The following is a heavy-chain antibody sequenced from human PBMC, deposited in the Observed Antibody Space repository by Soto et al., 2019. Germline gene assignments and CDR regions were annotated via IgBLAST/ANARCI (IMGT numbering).Heavy chain of an antibody. CDR3: ARALRDYDSSGYFSDY. J-gene: IGHJ4*02. Sequence: SVKVSCKASGGTFSSYAISWVRQAPGQGLEWMGGIIPIFGTANYAQKFQGRVTITADESTSTAYMGLSSLRSEDTAVYYCARALRDYDSSGYFSDYWGQGTQVTVSS. D-gene: IGHD3-22*01. CDR1: GGTFSSYA. V-gene: IGHV1-69*13. CDR2: IIPIFGTA.